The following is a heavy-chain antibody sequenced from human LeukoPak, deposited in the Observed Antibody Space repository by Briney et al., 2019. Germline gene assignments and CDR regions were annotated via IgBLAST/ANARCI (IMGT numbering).Heavy chain of an antibody. CDR1: VYTFTRYY. J-gene: IGHJ4*02. CDR3: ARGVRITMDSW. V-gene: IGHV1-2*02. CDR2: INPNSGGT. Sequence: GASVTVSCTASVYTFTRYYMHWGRQAPGQGLEWMGWINPNSGGTNYAQKFQGRVTMTRDTSISTAYMELSRLRSDDTAVYYCARGVRITMDSWWGQGTLVTVSS. D-gene: IGHD3-10*01.